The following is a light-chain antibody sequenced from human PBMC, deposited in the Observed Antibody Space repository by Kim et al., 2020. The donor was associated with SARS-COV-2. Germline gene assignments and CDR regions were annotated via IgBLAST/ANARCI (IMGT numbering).Light chain of an antibody. J-gene: IGKJ2*03. CDR1: QTVLYNSNNKNY. CDR3: QQYYSTPPS. Sequence: RAPINCKSSQTVLYNSNNKNYLAWYQQKPGQAPKLLIYWASIRESGVSDRFSGSGSETDFTLTISSLQAEDVAVYYCQQYYSTPPSFGQGTKLEI. V-gene: IGKV4-1*01. CDR2: WAS.